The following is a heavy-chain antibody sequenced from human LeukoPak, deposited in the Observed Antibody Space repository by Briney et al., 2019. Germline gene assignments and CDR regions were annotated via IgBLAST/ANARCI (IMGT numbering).Heavy chain of an antibody. J-gene: IGHJ4*02. CDR3: ARRPIAAAGTAFDY. CDR1: GYSFTSYW. Sequence: GASLKISCTGSGYSFTSYWIGWVRPMPGKGLEWMGIIYPGDSDTRYSPSFQGQVTISADKSISTAYLQWSSLKASDTAMYYCARRPIAAAGTAFDYWGQGTLVTVSS. CDR2: IYPGDSDT. D-gene: IGHD6-13*01. V-gene: IGHV5-51*01.